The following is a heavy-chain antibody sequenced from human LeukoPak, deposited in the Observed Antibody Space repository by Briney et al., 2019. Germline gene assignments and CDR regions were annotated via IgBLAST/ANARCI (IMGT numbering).Heavy chain of an antibody. V-gene: IGHV3-43*02. D-gene: IGHD1-26*01. Sequence: GGSLRLSCAASGFTFDDYAMHWVRQAPGKGLEWVSLISGDGGSTYYADSVKGRFTISRDSSKNSLYLQMNSLRTEDTALYYCAKVSGSYYILDYWGQGTLVTVSS. J-gene: IGHJ4*02. CDR2: ISGDGGST. CDR3: AKVSGSYYILDY. CDR1: GFTFDDYA.